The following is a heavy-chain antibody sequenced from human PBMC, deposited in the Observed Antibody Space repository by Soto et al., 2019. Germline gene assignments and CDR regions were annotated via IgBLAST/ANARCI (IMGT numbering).Heavy chain of an antibody. CDR3: ASLGLGYCSGGSCYQYYFDY. V-gene: IGHV1-18*04. CDR1: GYTFTSYG. D-gene: IGHD2-15*01. J-gene: IGHJ4*02. Sequence: ASVKVSCKASGYTFTSYGISWVRQAPGQGLEWMGWISAYNGNTNYAQKLQGRVTMTTDTSTSTAYMELRSLRSEDTAVYYCASLGLGYCSGGSCYQYYFDYWGQGTLVTVSS. CDR2: ISAYNGNT.